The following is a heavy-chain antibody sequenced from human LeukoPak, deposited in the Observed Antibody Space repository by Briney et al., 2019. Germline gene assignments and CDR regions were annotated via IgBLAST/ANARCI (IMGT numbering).Heavy chain of an antibody. CDR2: ISYDGSNK. Sequence: GGSLRLSCAASGFTFSTYSIHWVRQAPGKGLEWVAVISYDGSNKFYADSVKGRFTISRDNSKNTLYLQMNSLRAEDTAVYYCARSTVLRGSSGWYYGEDASENWFDPWGQGTLVTVSS. J-gene: IGHJ5*02. V-gene: IGHV3-30*04. CDR1: GFTFSTYS. CDR3: ARSTVLRGSSGWYYGEDASENWFDP. D-gene: IGHD6-19*01.